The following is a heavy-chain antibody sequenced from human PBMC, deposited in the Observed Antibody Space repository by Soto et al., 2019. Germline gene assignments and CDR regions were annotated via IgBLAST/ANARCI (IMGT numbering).Heavy chain of an antibody. V-gene: IGHV1-18*01. CDR3: ARHFPPLPRCGGSAP. Sequence: ASVKVSCKASGYTFTSYGISWVRQAPGQGLEWMGWISAYNGNTNYAQKLQGRVTMTTATSTSTGYMELRSLRSDETAVYYCARHFPPLPRCGGSAPWGQGTLLTVPS. D-gene: IGHD3-10*01. CDR1: GYTFTSYG. J-gene: IGHJ5*02. CDR2: ISAYNGNT.